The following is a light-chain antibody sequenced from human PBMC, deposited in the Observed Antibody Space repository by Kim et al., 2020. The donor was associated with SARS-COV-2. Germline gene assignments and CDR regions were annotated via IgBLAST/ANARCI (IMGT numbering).Light chain of an antibody. Sequence: QTATRDGSGTSNNVGDQEADRLQQQQGHPPKLLYCRNNNRPSGISERLSASRSGNTASLTITGLQPEDEADYYCAAWDSSLSAWVFGGGTKLTVL. CDR2: RNN. CDR3: AAWDSSLSAWV. J-gene: IGLJ3*02. V-gene: IGLV10-54*01. CDR1: SNNVGDQE.